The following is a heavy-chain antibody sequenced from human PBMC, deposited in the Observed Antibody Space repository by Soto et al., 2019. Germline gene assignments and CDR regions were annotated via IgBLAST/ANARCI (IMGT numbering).Heavy chain of an antibody. Sequence: EVQVLESGGGLVQPGGSLRLSCAGSGFTFINYAMNWVRQAPGKGLEWVSSISGGGDAAFFPDSVRGRFTISRDNSKKTVTLEMTSLGVDDTAVYYCARKILGSTTRPNYWYFDLWGRGTLVTVSS. CDR3: ARKILGSTTRPNYWYFDL. CDR2: ISGGGDAA. CDR1: GFTFINYA. V-gene: IGHV3-23*01. D-gene: IGHD7-27*01. J-gene: IGHJ2*01.